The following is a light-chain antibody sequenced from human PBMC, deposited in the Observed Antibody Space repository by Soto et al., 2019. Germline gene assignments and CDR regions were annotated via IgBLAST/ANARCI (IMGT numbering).Light chain of an antibody. CDR1: QNTRGY. J-gene: IGKJ1*01. Sequence: DIQMTQSPSSLSASVRDRVTITCRASQNTRGYLNWYQQKPGKAPKLLIYAASSLQSGTPSRFSGSGSETDFTPTISSLQPEDFATYYCQQSYSTPWTFGQGTKVDIK. V-gene: IGKV1-39*01. CDR2: AAS. CDR3: QQSYSTPWT.